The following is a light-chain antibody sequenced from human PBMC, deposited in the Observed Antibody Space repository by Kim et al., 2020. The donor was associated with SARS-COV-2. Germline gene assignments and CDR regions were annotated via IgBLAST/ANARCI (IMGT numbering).Light chain of an antibody. CDR2: GAS. CDR3: QQYNNWPPHS. V-gene: IGKV3-15*01. Sequence: VSPGERATLSCRASQSVSSNLAWYQQKPSQAPRLLIYGASTRATGIPARFSGSGSGTEFTLTISSLQSEDFAVYYCQQYNNWPPHSFGQGTKLEI. CDR1: QSVSSN. J-gene: IGKJ2*03.